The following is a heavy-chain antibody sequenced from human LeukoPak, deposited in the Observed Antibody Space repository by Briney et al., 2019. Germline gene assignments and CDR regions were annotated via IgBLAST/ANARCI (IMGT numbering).Heavy chain of an antibody. D-gene: IGHD1-7*01. V-gene: IGHV4-34*01. CDR2: INDSGRT. Sequence: SETLSLTCAVYGGSFSNYHWSWIRQPPGKGLEWIGEINDSGRTNYNPSLMSRVTISVDTSKNQFSLRLNSVTATDTAVYYCARRWNYGRNYYIDVWGKGATVSVSS. J-gene: IGHJ6*03. CDR1: GGSFSNYH. CDR3: ARRWNYGRNYYIDV.